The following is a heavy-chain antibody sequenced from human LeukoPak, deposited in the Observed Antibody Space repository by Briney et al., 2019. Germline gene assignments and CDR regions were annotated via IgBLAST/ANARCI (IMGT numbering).Heavy chain of an antibody. Sequence: PGGSLRLSCAASGFTFSSYGMHWVRQAPGKGLEWVAVIWYDGSNKYYADSVKGRFTISRDNSKNTLYLQMNSLRAEDTAVYYCAKYVRPKTYYYFDYWGQGTLVSVSS. J-gene: IGHJ4*02. CDR1: GFTFSSYG. CDR2: IWYDGSNK. V-gene: IGHV3-33*06. D-gene: IGHD3-10*01. CDR3: AKYVRPKTYYYFDY.